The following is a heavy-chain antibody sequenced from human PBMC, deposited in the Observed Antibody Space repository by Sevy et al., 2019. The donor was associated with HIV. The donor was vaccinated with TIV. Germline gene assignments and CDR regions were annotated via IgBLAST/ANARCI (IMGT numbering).Heavy chain of an antibody. D-gene: IGHD3-22*01. J-gene: IGHJ4*02. V-gene: IGHV1-24*01. CDR3: ATERVVSSGSIDY. CDR1: GYTLTELS. Sequence: ASVKVSCKVSGYTLTELSMHWVRQAPGKGLEWMGGFDPEDGETIYAQKFQGRVTMTKDTSTDTAYMELSSLRSEDTAVYYCATERVVSSGSIDYWGQGTLVTVSS. CDR2: FDPEDGET.